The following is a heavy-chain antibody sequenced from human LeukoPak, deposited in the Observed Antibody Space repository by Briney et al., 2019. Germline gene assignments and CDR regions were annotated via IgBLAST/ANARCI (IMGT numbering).Heavy chain of an antibody. V-gene: IGHV3-53*01. CDR1: GFTVSSNY. CDR2: IYSGGST. J-gene: IGHJ4*02. Sequence: PGGSLRLSCAASGFTVSSNYMSWVRQAPGKGLEWVSVIYSGGSTYYADSVKGRFTISRDNSKNTLYLQMNSLRAEDTAVYYCARVKDYGDYGFDYWGRGTLVTVSS. D-gene: IGHD4-17*01. CDR3: ARVKDYGDYGFDY.